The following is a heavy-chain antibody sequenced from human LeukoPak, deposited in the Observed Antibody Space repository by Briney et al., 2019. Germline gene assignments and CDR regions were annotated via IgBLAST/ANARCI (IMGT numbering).Heavy chain of an antibody. CDR1: GFTFSDYY. CDR2: ISSSSSYT. Sequence: GGSLRLSCAASGFTFSDYYMSWIRQAPGKGLEWVSYISSSSSYTNYADSVKGRFTISRDNAKNSPYLQMNSLRAEDTAVYYCARVPDIVVVAFDPWGQGTLVTVSS. D-gene: IGHD2-15*01. V-gene: IGHV3-11*06. CDR3: ARVPDIVVVAFDP. J-gene: IGHJ5*02.